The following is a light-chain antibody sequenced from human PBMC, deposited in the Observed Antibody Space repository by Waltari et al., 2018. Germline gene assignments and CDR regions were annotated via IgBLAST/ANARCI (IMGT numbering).Light chain of an antibody. J-gene: IGLJ3*02. CDR1: SLRTSY. V-gene: IGLV3-19*01. Sequence: SSELTQDPAVSVALGQTVRFTCQGDSLRTSYASWYQVKPGQAPVLVLYGKDKRPSGIPDRISGYSSGTTSSLTITGAQAEDEADYYCSSRNGRANQVVFAGGTKVTVL. CDR3: SSRNGRANQVV. CDR2: GKD.